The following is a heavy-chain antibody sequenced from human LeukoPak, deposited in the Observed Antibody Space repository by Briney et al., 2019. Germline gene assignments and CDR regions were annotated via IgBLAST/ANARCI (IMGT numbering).Heavy chain of an antibody. CDR2: INPNSGGT. V-gene: IGHV1-2*02. CDR3: ARAHDSSGTAGY. CDR1: GYTFTGYY. Sequence: ASVKVSCKASGYTFTGYYMHWVRQAPGQGLEWMGWINPNSGGTNYAQKFQGRVTLTRDTSISTAYMELSRLRSDDTAVYYCARAHDSSGTAGYWGQGTLVTVSS. J-gene: IGHJ4*02. D-gene: IGHD3-22*01.